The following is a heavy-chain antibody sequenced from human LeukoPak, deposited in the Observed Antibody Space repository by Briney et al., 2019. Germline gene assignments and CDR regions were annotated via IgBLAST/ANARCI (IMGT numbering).Heavy chain of an antibody. J-gene: IGHJ6*03. Sequence: PGGSLRLSCAASGFTFSRYAMNWVRQAPGKGLEWVSVISGFDDTAYYADSVKGRFTISRDNSKNTLYLLMNSLRTEDTAVYYCARSGGGRSVGSYINVWGKGTTLPVSS. CDR3: ARSGGGRSVGSYINV. D-gene: IGHD3-10*01. CDR1: GFTFSRYA. V-gene: IGHV3-23*01. CDR2: ISGFDDTA.